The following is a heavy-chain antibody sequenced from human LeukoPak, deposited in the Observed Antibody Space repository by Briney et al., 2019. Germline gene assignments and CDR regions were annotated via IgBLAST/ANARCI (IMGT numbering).Heavy chain of an antibody. J-gene: IGHJ5*02. CDR2: INHDGKT. D-gene: IGHD3-22*01. Sequence: GGSLRLSCAASGFTFRLYWIHWVRQVPGKGLEWVSRINHDGKTIYADSVKGRFTISRDNTRNTVYLQMNSLRVKDTAVYHCVRDDSFGYDDIGYSSWFDPWGQGTLVTVSS. CDR3: VRDDSFGYDDIGYSSWFDP. V-gene: IGHV3-74*01. CDR1: GFTFRLYW.